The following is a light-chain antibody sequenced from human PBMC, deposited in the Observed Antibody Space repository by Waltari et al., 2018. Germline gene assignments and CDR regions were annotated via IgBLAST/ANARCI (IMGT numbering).Light chain of an antibody. J-gene: IGKJ3*01. CDR1: QSVLYSSNNKNY. CDR2: WAS. V-gene: IGKV4-1*01. CDR3: QQYYSTIFT. Sequence: DIVMTQSPDSLAVSLGERATINCKSSQSVLYSSNNKNYLAWYQQKPGQPPKLLIYWASTLESGVPERFSGSGSGTEFTLTISSLQAEDVAVYYCQQYYSTIFTFGPGTKVDIK.